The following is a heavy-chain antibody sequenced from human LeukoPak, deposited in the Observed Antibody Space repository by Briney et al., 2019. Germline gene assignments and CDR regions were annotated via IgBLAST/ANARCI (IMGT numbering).Heavy chain of an antibody. Sequence: PGGSLRLSCAASGITFSSYTMSWVRQAPGKGLEWVSVFYIGDTTYYAESVKGRFTISRDNSKNTLYLQMNSLRVEDTAVYYCARYCDRTSCHSGNGGCDFWGQGTLVTVSS. CDR2: FYIGDTT. J-gene: IGHJ4*02. CDR1: GITFSSYT. CDR3: ARYCDRTSCHSGNGGCDF. V-gene: IGHV3-66*02. D-gene: IGHD2-2*02.